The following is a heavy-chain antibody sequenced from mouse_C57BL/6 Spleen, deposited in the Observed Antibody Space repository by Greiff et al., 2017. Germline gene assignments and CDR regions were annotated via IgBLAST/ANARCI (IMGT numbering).Heavy chain of an antibody. D-gene: IGHD1-1*01. J-gene: IGHJ4*01. V-gene: IGHV6-3*01. CDR3: TAIYGAMDY. CDR2: IRLKSDNYAT. CDR1: GFTFSNYW. Sequence: EVKVEESGGGLVQPGGSMKLSCVASGFTFSNYWMNWVRQSPEKGLEWVAQIRLKSDNYATHYAESVKGRFTISRDDSKSSVYLQMNNLRAEDTGIYYCTAIYGAMDYGGQGTSVTVSS.